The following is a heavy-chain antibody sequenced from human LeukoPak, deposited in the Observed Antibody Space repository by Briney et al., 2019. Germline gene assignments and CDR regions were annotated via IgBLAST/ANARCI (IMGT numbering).Heavy chain of an antibody. CDR1: GFXFSSYA. J-gene: IGHJ5*02. CDR2: ISYDGSNK. V-gene: IGHV3-30-3*01. Sequence: GGSLRLSCGASGFXFSSYAMHWVRQAPGKGLEWGAVISYDGSNKYYADSVKGRFTISRDNSKNTLYLQMNSLRAEDTAVYYCARRSYYYDSSGYHGWFDPWGQGTLVTVSS. CDR3: ARRSYYYDSSGYHGWFDP. D-gene: IGHD3-22*01.